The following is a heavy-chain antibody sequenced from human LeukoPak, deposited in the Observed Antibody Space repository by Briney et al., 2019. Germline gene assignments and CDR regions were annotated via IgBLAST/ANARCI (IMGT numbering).Heavy chain of an antibody. V-gene: IGHV3-33*08. CDR3: ARPLYNWNDGGGY. D-gene: IGHD1-1*01. Sequence: GGSLRLSCVVSGFTLSSDWMSWVRQAPGKGLEWVAVIWYDGSNKYYADSVKGRFTISRDNSKNTLYLQMNSLRAEDTAVYYCARPLYNWNDGGGYWGQGTLVTVSS. CDR2: IWYDGSNK. CDR1: GFTLSSDW. J-gene: IGHJ4*02.